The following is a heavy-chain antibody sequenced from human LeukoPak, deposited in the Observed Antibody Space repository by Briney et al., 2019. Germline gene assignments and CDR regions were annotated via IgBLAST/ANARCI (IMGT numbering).Heavy chain of an antibody. CDR3: ASTVATQLDYYYYYGMDV. CDR2: VSAYNGNT. D-gene: IGHD5-12*01. V-gene: IGHV1-18*01. J-gene: IGHJ6*02. Sequence: ASVKVSCKASGYTFTSYGFSWVRQAPGQGLEWMGWVSAYNGNTNYAQKVQGRVTMTTDTSTSTAYMELRSLRSDDTAVYYCASTVATQLDYYYYYGMDVWGQGTTVTVSS. CDR1: GYTFTSYG.